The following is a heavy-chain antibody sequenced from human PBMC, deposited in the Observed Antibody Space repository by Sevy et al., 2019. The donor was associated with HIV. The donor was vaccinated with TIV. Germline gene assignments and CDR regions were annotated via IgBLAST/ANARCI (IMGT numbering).Heavy chain of an antibody. V-gene: IGHV3-23*01. CDR2: LSFGCGEI. J-gene: IGHJ4*02. CDR1: GFTFSKYS. Sequence: GGSLRLSCAASGFTFSKYSMSWVRQPPGKGLEWVSTLSFGCGEINYADSVKGRFTISRDNSKSPLYLQMNNLRPEDTAMYYCAREGCTKPHDYWGQGTLVTVSS. CDR3: AREGCTKPHDY. D-gene: IGHD2-8*01.